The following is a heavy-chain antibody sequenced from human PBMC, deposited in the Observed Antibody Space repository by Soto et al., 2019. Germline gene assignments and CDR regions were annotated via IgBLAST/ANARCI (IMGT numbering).Heavy chain of an antibody. V-gene: IGHV3-23*01. J-gene: IGHJ5*02. CDR1: GFTFSSYA. Sequence: EVQLLESGGGLVQPGGSLRLSCAASGFTFSSYAMSWVRQAPGKGLEWVSTISGSDGATYYADSVKGRFTISRDNSKNTLYLQMNGLRAEDTAVYYCAKDLESGTTGWFDPWGQGTLVTVSS. CDR3: AKDLESGTTGWFDP. CDR2: ISGSDGAT. D-gene: IGHD1-1*01.